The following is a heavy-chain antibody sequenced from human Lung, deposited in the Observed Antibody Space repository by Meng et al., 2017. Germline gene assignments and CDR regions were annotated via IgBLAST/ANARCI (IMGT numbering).Heavy chain of an antibody. V-gene: IGHV4-34*01. CDR2: INHSGST. D-gene: IGHD4-11*01. CDR1: GGSFSDYY. J-gene: IGHJ4*02. Sequence: QVPLQQGGRVLLKPSWTLSLTCVVSGGSFSDYYWSWIRQPPGKGLEWIGEINHSGSTNYNPSLESRATISVDTSQNNLSLKLSSVTAADSAVYYCARGPTTMAHDFDYWGQGTLVTVSS. CDR3: ARGPTTMAHDFDY.